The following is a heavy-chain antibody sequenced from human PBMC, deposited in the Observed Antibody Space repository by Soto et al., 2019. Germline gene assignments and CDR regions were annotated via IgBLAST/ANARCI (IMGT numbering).Heavy chain of an antibody. J-gene: IGHJ6*02. V-gene: IGHV1-18*01. Sequence: QVQLVQSGAEVKNPGASVKVSCKTSGYIFTSYGIGWARQAPGQGLEWMGWINTYNGKTNYAQNLQGRVTLTTDTXXXXXXXXXXXXXXXXXXXXXXXXXXXXXXXXXQDVWGQGTTVTVSS. CDR1: GYIFTSYG. CDR3: XXXXXXXXXXXQDV. CDR2: INTYNGKT.